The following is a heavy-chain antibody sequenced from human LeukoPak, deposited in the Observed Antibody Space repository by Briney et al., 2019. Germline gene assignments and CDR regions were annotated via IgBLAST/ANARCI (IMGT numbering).Heavy chain of an antibody. Sequence: GASVKVSCKASGYTFTGYYMHWVRQAPGQGLEWMGWINPNSGGTNYAQKFQGRVTMTRDTSISTAYMELSRLRSDDTAVYYCAREESDTVSSWFDPWGQGTLVTVSS. V-gene: IGHV1-2*02. CDR1: GYTFTGYY. D-gene: IGHD5-18*01. CDR2: INPNSGGT. J-gene: IGHJ5*02. CDR3: AREESDTVSSWFDP.